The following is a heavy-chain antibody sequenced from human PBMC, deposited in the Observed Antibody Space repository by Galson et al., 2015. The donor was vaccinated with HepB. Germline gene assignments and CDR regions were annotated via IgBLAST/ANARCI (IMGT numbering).Heavy chain of an antibody. CDR3: ARPGGVAVVGGSPGDAFDI. Sequence: QSGAEVKKPGESLRISCKDSGYSFTSYWITWVRQMPGKGLEWMGRIDPSDSYTNYSPSFQGHVSISADKSIGTAYLQWSSLKASDTAMYYCARPGGVAVVGGSPGDAFDIWGQGTMVTVSS. CDR2: IDPSDSYT. CDR1: GYSFTSYW. D-gene: IGHD2-15*01. V-gene: IGHV5-10-1*01. J-gene: IGHJ3*02.